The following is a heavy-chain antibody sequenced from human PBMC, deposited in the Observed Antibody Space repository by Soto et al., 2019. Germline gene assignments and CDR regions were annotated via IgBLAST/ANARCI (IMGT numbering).Heavy chain of an antibody. Sequence: ASVKVSCKASGYTFTNYGLSWVRQAPGQGLEWMGWISPYNGYTDYAQKLQDRVTMTTDTSTSTAYMELNSLRAEDTAVYYCARFPIGSNWFDPWGQGTLVTVSS. D-gene: IGHD2-15*01. J-gene: IGHJ5*02. CDR1: GYTFTNYG. CDR2: ISPYNGYT. CDR3: ARFPIGSNWFDP. V-gene: IGHV1-18*01.